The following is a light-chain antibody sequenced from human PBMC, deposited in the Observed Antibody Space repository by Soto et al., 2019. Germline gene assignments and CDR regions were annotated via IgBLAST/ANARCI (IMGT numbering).Light chain of an antibody. CDR1: QSVSIW. Sequence: DIHLTQSPSTLSSSVGDRVTITCRASQSVSIWLAWYRQKPGKAPKLLIYDVSSLESGVPSRFSGSGSGTEFTLTISSLLPDDFATYYCQQCNTFWTFGQGTKVDI. CDR2: DVS. J-gene: IGKJ1*01. CDR3: QQCNTFWT. V-gene: IGKV1-5*01.